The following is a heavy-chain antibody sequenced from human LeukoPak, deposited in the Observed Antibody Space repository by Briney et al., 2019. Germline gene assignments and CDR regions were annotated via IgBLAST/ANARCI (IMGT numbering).Heavy chain of an antibody. CDR1: EFTFSSYA. Sequence: GSLRLSCAASEFTFSSYAMAWVRQAPGKGLEWVSAISGSGDSTYYADSVKGRFTISRDNSKNTLYLQMNSLRAEDTAVYFCAKSSQGRVPGYSYYFDYWGQGTLVTVSS. V-gene: IGHV3-23*01. J-gene: IGHJ4*02. CDR2: ISGSGDST. CDR3: AKSSQGRVPGYSYYFDY. D-gene: IGHD3-22*01.